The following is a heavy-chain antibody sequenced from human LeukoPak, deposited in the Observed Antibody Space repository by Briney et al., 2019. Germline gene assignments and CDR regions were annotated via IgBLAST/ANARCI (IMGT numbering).Heavy chain of an antibody. J-gene: IGHJ6*02. D-gene: IGHD3-22*01. V-gene: IGHV3-23*01. CDR1: GFTLSSYA. Sequence: GGSLRLSCAASGFTLSSYAMSWVRQAPGKGLEWVSAISGSGGSTYYADSVKGRFTISRDNSKNTLYLQMNSLRAEDTAVYYCAKDNYYDSSGYYYYYYGMDVWGQGTTVTVSS. CDR2: ISGSGGST. CDR3: AKDNYYDSSGYYYYYYGMDV.